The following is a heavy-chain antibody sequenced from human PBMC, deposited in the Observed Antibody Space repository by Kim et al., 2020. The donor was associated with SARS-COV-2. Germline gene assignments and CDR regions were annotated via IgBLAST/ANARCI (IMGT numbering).Heavy chain of an antibody. V-gene: IGHV3-33*01. J-gene: IGHJ4*02. D-gene: IGHD3-9*01. CDR1: GFTFSSYG. CDR3: ARDAGYYDILTGDFDY. CDR2: IWYDGSNK. Sequence: GGSLRLSCAASGFTFSSYGMHWVRQAPGKGLEWVAVIWYDGSNKYYADSVKGRFTISRDNSKNTLYLQMNSLRAEDTAVYYCARDAGYYDILTGDFDYWGQGTLVTVSS.